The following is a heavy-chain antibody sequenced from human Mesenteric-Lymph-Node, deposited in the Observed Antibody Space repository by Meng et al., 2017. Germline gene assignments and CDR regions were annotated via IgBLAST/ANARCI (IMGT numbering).Heavy chain of an antibody. V-gene: IGHV2-5*02. CDR3: AHGSGWLFDY. D-gene: IGHD6-19*01. Sequence: QITLKESGPTLVKPTPTLTLTCTFSGFSLSTPAEAVGWFRQPPGKALEWLALIYWDDDNHYSPSLRSRLTFTKDTSRNQVVLTLTNMDPMDTATYFCAHGSGWLFDYWGQGTLVTVSS. J-gene: IGHJ4*02. CDR2: IYWDDDN. CDR1: GFSLSTPAEA.